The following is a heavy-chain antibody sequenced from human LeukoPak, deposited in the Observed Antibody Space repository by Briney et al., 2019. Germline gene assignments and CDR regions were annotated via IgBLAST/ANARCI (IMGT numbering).Heavy chain of an antibody. CDR1: GGSISSGGYY. CDR2: IYYSGSS. V-gene: IGHV4-31*03. D-gene: IGHD6-6*01. Sequence: SQTLSLTCTVSGGSISSGGYYWSWIRQPPGKGLEWIGYIYYSGSSYYNPSPKSRVTISVDTSKNQFSLKLSSVTAADTAVYYCARYKYSSSGGNWFDPWGQGTLVTVSS. J-gene: IGHJ5*02. CDR3: ARYKYSSSGGNWFDP.